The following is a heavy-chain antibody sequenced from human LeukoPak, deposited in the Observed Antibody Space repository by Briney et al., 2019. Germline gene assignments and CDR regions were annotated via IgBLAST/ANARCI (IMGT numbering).Heavy chain of an antibody. CDR2: IYTGDST. J-gene: IGHJ4*02. V-gene: IGHV3-66*02. CDR1: GFTVSGTY. Sequence: GSLRLTCAASGFTVSGTYMSWVRQAPGKGLEWVSIIYTGDSTYYADSVKGRFTISRVNSKNTLYLQMNSLRPEDTAVYYCAKRGPVVYDLWGQGTLVTVSS. CDR3: AKRGPVVYDL.